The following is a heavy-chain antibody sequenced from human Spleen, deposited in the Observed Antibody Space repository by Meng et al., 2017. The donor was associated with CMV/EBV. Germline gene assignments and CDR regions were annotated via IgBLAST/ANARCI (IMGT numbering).Heavy chain of an antibody. D-gene: IGHD1-7*01. V-gene: IGHV1-18*01. J-gene: IGHJ4*02. CDR3: AKDKDPTGTTAYYFDY. Sequence: ASVKVSCKAFGYTFTSYGISWVRQAPGQGLEWMGWISGYNGHTNYAQRFQGRVTMTRDTSTSTVYMELSSLRSEDTAVYYCAKDKDPTGTTAYYFDYWGQGTLVTVSS. CDR2: ISGYNGHT. CDR1: GYTFTSYG.